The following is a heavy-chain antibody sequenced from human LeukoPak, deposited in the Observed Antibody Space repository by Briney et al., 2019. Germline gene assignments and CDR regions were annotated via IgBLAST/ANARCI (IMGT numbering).Heavy chain of an antibody. CDR3: GRDGRGVLVCQTPCEYCDLYC. CDR2: IKQEGGEK. Sequence: TGGSLRLSCAASGFTFSSSCMSWVRQAPGKGLGWGANIKQEGGEKYYVDSVKGRVTISRDNAKKSHYLQMHSLRAEDTAVYYCGRDGRGVLVCQTPCEYCDLYCWVKGSTVTLSS. D-gene: IGHD2-8*02. J-gene: IGHJ6*01. V-gene: IGHV3-7*01. CDR1: GFTFSSSC.